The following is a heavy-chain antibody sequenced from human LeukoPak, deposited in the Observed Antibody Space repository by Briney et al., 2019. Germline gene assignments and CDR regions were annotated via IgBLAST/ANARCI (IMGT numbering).Heavy chain of an antibody. V-gene: IGHV4-34*01. CDR1: GGSISSYY. D-gene: IGHD2-15*01. CDR2: INHSGST. J-gene: IGHJ6*03. Sequence: SETLSLTCTVSGGSISSYYWSWIRQPPGKGLEWIGEINHSGSTNYNPSLKSRVTISVDTSKNQFSLKLSSVTAADTAVYYCARLDGYCSGGSCYPRYYYYYYMDVWGKGTTVTVSS. CDR3: ARLDGYCSGGSCYPRYYYYYYMDV.